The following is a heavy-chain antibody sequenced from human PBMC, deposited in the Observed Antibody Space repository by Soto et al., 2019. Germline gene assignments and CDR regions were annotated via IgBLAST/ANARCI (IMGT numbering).Heavy chain of an antibody. V-gene: IGHV3-30*03. CDR2: ISYDGSNT. CDR1: GFPFTTYG. D-gene: IGHD3-10*01. J-gene: IGHJ4*02. CDR3: VGGQYYFDY. Sequence: QVQLVESGGGVVQPGRSLRLSCAASGFPFTTYGMHWVREGPGKGLEWLAVISYDGSNTYYADSVKGRFTISRDNSKNTLYLQMNSLRPEDTALYYCVGGQYYFDYRCRGTLVTVSS.